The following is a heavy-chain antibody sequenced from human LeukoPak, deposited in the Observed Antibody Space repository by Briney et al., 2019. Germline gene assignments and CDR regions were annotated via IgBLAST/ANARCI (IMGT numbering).Heavy chain of an antibody. CDR1: GFSFNDYT. CDR2: ITRDGGHT. CDR3: ATERSRYFDH. V-gene: IGHV3-43*01. D-gene: IGHD3-16*01. Sequence: GGSLRLSCAASGFSFNDYTLHWVRHAPGKGLELVSLITRDGGHTCYADSVKGRFTISRDISKKSFYLQMNSLSTDDTALYYCATERSRYFDHWGQGTLVTVSP. J-gene: IGHJ4*02.